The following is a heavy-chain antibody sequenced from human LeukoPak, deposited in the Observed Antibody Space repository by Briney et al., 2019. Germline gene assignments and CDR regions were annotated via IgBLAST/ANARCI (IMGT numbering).Heavy chain of an antibody. D-gene: IGHD5-12*01. Sequence: SVKVSCKASGGTFSSYAISWVRQAPGQGLEWMGGIIPIFGTANCAQKFQGRVTITADKSTSTAYMELSSLRSEDTAVYYCARDIVNGYDQGAFDIWGQGTMVTVSS. CDR2: IIPIFGTA. CDR1: GGTFSSYA. CDR3: ARDIVNGYDQGAFDI. V-gene: IGHV1-69*06. J-gene: IGHJ3*02.